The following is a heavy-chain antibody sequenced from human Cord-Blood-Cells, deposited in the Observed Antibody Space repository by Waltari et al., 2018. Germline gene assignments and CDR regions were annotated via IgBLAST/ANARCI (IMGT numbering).Heavy chain of an antibody. CDR1: GFTFSRSG. Sequence: QVQLVEPGGGVVQHGRSLRLSCAASGFTFSRSGMLWVRQAPGKGLDWVAVLGYDGRNKYYADSLKGRFTISTDNSKNTLYLQMNSLRAEDTAVYYCARGYSGYDPYYFDYWGQGTLVTVSS. V-gene: IGHV3-33*01. CDR2: LGYDGRNK. CDR3: ARGYSGYDPYYFDY. J-gene: IGHJ4*02. D-gene: IGHD5-12*01.